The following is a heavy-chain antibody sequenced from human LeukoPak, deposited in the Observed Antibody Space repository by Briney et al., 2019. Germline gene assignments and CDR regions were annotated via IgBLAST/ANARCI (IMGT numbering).Heavy chain of an antibody. CDR3: AGDPRNYDYVWGSKGWFDP. J-gene: IGHJ5*02. CDR1: GYTFTSYG. CDR2: ISAYNGNT. Sequence: ASVTVSCKASGYTFTSYGISWVRQAPGQGLQWMGWISAYNGNTNYAQKLQGRVTMTTDTSTSTAYMELRSLRSDDTAVYYCAGDPRNYDYVWGSKGWFDPWGQGTLVTVSS. V-gene: IGHV1-18*01. D-gene: IGHD3-16*01.